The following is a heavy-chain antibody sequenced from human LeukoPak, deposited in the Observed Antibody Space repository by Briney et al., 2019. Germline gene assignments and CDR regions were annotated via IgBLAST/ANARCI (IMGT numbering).Heavy chain of an antibody. V-gene: IGHV1-8*01. CDR2: MNPNSGNT. Sequence: ASVKXSCNASGYTFTSYDINWVRQATGQGREGMGWMNPNSGNTGDSQKVQGRVTMTRNNSISTAYMELSSLRSEDTAVYYCARGLTIWFGESDYYYYYMDVWGKGTTVTVSS. CDR3: ARGLTIWFGESDYYYYYMDV. D-gene: IGHD3-10*01. CDR1: GYTFTSYD. J-gene: IGHJ6*03.